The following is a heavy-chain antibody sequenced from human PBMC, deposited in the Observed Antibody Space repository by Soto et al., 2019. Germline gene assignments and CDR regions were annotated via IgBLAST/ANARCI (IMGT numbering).Heavy chain of an antibody. Sequence: SETLSLTCTVSVGSIISYYWSWIRQPPGKGLEWIGYIYYSGSTNYNPSLKSRVTISVDTSKNQFSLKLSSVTAADTAVYYCARSYYYDSSGYYSMYYFDYWGQGTLVTVSS. CDR2: IYYSGST. D-gene: IGHD3-22*01. J-gene: IGHJ4*02. V-gene: IGHV4-59*01. CDR3: ARSYYYDSSGYYSMYYFDY. CDR1: VGSIISYY.